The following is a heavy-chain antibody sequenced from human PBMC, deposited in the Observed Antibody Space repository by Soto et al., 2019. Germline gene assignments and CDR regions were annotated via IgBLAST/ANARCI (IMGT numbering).Heavy chain of an antibody. CDR2: IRYDGSNK. CDR1: GFTFNTYG. Sequence: QVQLVESGGGVVQPGGSLRLSCTTSGFTFNTYGMHWVRQAPGKGLEWVAIIRYDGSNKYYADSVKGPFTISRDNSRNTLYLQMNSLRAEDTALYYCARADCTGAYCYSWPFNYGVDVWGQGTTVTVSS. D-gene: IGHD2-15*01. V-gene: IGHV3-33*08. CDR3: ARADCTGAYCYSWPFNYGVDV. J-gene: IGHJ6*02.